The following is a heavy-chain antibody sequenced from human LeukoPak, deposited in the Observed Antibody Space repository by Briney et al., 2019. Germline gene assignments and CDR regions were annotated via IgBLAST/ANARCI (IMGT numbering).Heavy chain of an antibody. J-gene: IGHJ6*02. CDR2: IWYDGSNK. D-gene: IGHD3-3*01. CDR1: GFTFSSYG. Sequence: GGSLRLSYAASGFTFSSYGMHWVRQAPGKGLEWVAVIWYDGSNKYYADSVKGQFTISRDNSKNTLYLQMNSLRAEDTAVYYCARAPYDLPRYGMDVWGQGTTVTVSS. V-gene: IGHV3-33*01. CDR3: ARAPYDLPRYGMDV.